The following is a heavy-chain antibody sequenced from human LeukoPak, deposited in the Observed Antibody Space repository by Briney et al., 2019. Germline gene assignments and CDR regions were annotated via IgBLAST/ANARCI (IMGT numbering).Heavy chain of an antibody. CDR3: ARVGSGPLRNYYDY. Sequence: GRSLRLSCAASGFTFSGHAMHWLRQVPGKGLQWVLGISHDGGNKYYPDSVKGRFIVSRDNSKNTLSLEMNSLRAEDTGLYYCARVGSGPLRNYYDYWGQGTPVTVSS. J-gene: IGHJ4*02. CDR2: ISHDGGNK. CDR1: GFTFSGHA. D-gene: IGHD3-3*01. V-gene: IGHV3-30-3*01.